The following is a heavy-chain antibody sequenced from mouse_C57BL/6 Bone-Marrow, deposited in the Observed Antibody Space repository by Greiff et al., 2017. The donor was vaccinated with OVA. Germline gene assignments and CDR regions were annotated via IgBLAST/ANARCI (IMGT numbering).Heavy chain of an antibody. J-gene: IGHJ2*01. CDR1: GYTFTSYG. V-gene: IGHV1-81*01. CDR3: ERNYDYDGGVDY. CDR2: IYPRSGNT. D-gene: IGHD2-4*01. Sequence: QVQLKQSGAELARPGASVKLSCKASGYTFTSYGISWVKQRTGQGLEWIGEIYPRSGNTYYNEKFKGKATLTADKSSSTAYMELRSLTSEDSAVYFCERNYDYDGGVDYWGQGTTLTVSS.